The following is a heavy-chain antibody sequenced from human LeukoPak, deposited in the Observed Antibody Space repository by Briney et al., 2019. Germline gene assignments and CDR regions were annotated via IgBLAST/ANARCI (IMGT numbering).Heavy chain of an antibody. CDR3: ATRVRGVTAYDY. D-gene: IGHD3-10*01. CDR1: GYTFTSYG. J-gene: IGHJ4*02. CDR2: ISAYNGNT. V-gene: IGHV1-18*01. Sequence: ASVKVSCKASGYTFTSYGISWVRQAPGQGLEWMGWISAYNGNTNYAQKLQGRVTMTTDTSTSTTYMELRSLRSDDTDVYYCATRVRGVTAYDYWGQGTLVTVSS.